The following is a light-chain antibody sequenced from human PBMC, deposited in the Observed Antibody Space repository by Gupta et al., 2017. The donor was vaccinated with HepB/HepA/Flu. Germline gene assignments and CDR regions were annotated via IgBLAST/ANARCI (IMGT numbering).Light chain of an antibody. V-gene: IGKV3-20*01. CDR2: RAS. Sequence: ELVLTQSPGTLSSSPGESATLSCRASQSLSSNYLAWYQQKPGQSPRPLIFRASSRATGIPERFSGSGSGTDFTLTISRLESEDLAVYYCQQYFSSLTFGQGTRLEIE. J-gene: IGKJ5*01. CDR1: QSLSSNY. CDR3: QQYFSSLT.